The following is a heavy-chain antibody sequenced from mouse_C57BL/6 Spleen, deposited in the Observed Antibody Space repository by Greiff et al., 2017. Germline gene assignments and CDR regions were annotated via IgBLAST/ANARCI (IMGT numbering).Heavy chain of an antibody. V-gene: IGHV1-47*01. CDR3: ARFDGYPYYAMDY. CDR2: FHPYNDDT. J-gene: IGHJ4*01. CDR1: GYTFTTYP. D-gene: IGHD2-3*01. Sequence: QVQLKQSGAELVKPGASVKMSCKASGYTFTTYPIEWMKQNHGKSLEWIGNFHPYNDDTKYNEKFKGKATLTVEKSSSTVYLELSRLASDDSAVYSCARFDGYPYYAMDYWGQGTTVTVSS.